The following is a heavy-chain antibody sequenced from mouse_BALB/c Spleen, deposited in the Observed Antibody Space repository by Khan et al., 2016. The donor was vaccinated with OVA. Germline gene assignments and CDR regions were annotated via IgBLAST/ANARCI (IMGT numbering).Heavy chain of an antibody. Sequence: VELVQSGGDLMKPGGSLKLSCAASGFTFSSYSMSWVRQTPDKRLEWVATISSGAEYTSYPDNVKGRFTISRDNDKNTLYLQMSSLKSEDTAMYYCASHLTGSFAYWGQGTLVTVSA. CDR1: GFTFSSYS. CDR3: ASHLTGSFAY. D-gene: IGHD4-1*01. V-gene: IGHV5-6*01. J-gene: IGHJ3*01. CDR2: ISSGAEYT.